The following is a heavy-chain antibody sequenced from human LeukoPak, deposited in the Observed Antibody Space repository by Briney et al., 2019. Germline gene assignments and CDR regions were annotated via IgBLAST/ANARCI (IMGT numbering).Heavy chain of an antibody. CDR3: ARRAVAGRYYYYGMDV. CDR1: GYRFTSYW. J-gene: IGHJ6*04. CDR2: IDPSDSYT. V-gene: IGHV5-10-1*01. Sequence: GESLKISCKGSGYRFTSYWISWVRQMPGKGLEWMGRIDPSDSYTNYSPSFQGHVTISADKSISTAYLQWSSLKASDTAMYYCARRAVAGRYYYYGMDVWGKGTTVTVSS. D-gene: IGHD6-19*01.